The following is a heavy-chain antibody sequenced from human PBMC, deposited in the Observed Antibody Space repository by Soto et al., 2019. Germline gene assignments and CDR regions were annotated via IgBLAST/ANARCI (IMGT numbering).Heavy chain of an antibody. V-gene: IGHV1-69*01. CDR1: GGTFSSYA. Sequence: QVQLVQSGAEVKKPGSSVKVSCKASGGTFSSYAISWVRQAPGQGLEWMGGIIPIFGTANYAQKFQGRVTITADESTSTAYMELSSLRSEDTAVYYCARDYPPYYDSSGHKLHYFDYWGQGTLVTVSS. CDR3: ARDYPPYYDSSGHKLHYFDY. CDR2: IIPIFGTA. J-gene: IGHJ4*02. D-gene: IGHD3-22*01.